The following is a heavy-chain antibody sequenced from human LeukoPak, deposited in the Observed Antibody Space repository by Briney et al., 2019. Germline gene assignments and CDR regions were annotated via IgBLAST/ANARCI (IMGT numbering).Heavy chain of an antibody. J-gene: IGHJ2*01. Sequence: ETLSLTCAVSGGSFSSYYWSWMRQPPGKGLEWIGYVYYSGSTNYNPALKSRVTISLDTSENQFSLKLSSVTAADTAVYYCAREANSPTARYWYFDLWGRGTQVTVSS. CDR2: VYYSGST. CDR3: AREANSPTARYWYFDL. D-gene: IGHD2-21*01. CDR1: GGSFSSYY. V-gene: IGHV4-59*01.